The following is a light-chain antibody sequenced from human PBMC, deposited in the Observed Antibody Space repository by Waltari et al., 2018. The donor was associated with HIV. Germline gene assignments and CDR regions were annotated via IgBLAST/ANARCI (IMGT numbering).Light chain of an antibody. V-gene: IGLV1-51*01. CDR1: SSNIGNNF. CDR3: GKWDSSLSVCV. Sequence: QSVLTQPPSVSAAPGQKVTISCSGSSSNIGNNFVSWYQQLPGTAPKLLIDDNNKRPSGIPDRFACSKSVTSSTLSITVLQPGDESVYYCGKWDSSLSVCVFGGGTNLTVL. J-gene: IGLJ3*02. CDR2: DNN.